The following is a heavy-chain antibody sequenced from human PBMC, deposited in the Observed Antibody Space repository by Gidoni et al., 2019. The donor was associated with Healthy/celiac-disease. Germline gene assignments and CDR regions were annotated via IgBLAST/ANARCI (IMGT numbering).Heavy chain of an antibody. Sequence: EVQLVVSGGVVVQPGGPLRLSCAARGCTFDDYPRHWVRQAPGKGLEWVSLISWDGGSTYYADSVKGRFTISRDNSKNSLYLQMNSLRTEDTALYYCAKDRASPYSIMGYYGMDVWGQGTTVTVSS. J-gene: IGHJ6*02. D-gene: IGHD6-13*01. CDR2: ISWDGGST. V-gene: IGHV3-43*01. CDR3: AKDRASPYSIMGYYGMDV. CDR1: GCTFDDYP.